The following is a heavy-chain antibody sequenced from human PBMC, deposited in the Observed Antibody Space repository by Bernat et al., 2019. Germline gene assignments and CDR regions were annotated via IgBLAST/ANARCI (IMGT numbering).Heavy chain of an antibody. V-gene: IGHV1-3*01. Sequence: QVQLVQSGAEVKKPGASVKVSCKASAYTFTSYAMHWVRQAPGQRLEWMGWINAGNGNTKYSQKFQGRVTITRDTSASTACMGLSSLRSEDTAVYYCARALRFCSSTSCYHYYYYGMDVWGQGTTVTVSS. J-gene: IGHJ6*02. CDR3: ARALRFCSSTSCYHYYYYGMDV. CDR1: AYTFTSYA. D-gene: IGHD2-2*01. CDR2: INAGNGNT.